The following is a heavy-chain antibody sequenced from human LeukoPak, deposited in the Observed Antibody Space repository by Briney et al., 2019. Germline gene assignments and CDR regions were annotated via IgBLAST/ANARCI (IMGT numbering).Heavy chain of an antibody. CDR2: INHNAEMI. CDR3: ARDHDWAFDL. V-gene: IGHV3-48*02. J-gene: IGHJ4*02. D-gene: IGHD3-9*01. CDR1: GFPFGSYV. Sequence: GGSLRLSCEGSGFPFGSYVMSWVRQAPGKGLEWIAYINHNAEMIFYPDFVKGRFTISRDNPKRSLYLQMNALRYEDTAIYYCARDHDWAFDLWGQGTLVTVSS.